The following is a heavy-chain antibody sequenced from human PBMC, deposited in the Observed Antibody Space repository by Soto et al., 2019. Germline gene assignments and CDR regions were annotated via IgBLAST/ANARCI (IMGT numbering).Heavy chain of an antibody. CDR2: IRNKANRYTT. CDR1: GFTFSDHY. J-gene: IGHJ4*01. Sequence: EAQLVESGGGLVQPGGSLRLSCAASGFTFSDHYMDWVRQSPGKGLEWVGRIRNKANRYTTEYAASVKGRFTISRDDSRNSLYLQMTSLKTEDTAVYYWTRDDPLAPGTLDYWGQGTLVTVSS. D-gene: IGHD6-13*01. CDR3: TRDDPLAPGTLDY. V-gene: IGHV3-72*01.